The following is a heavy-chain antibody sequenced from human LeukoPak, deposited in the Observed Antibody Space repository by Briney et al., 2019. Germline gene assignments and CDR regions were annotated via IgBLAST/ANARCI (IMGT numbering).Heavy chain of an antibody. CDR1: GFTFSSYW. CDR3: AKPSGSGVDY. CDR2: ILSDGYHT. Sequence: GGSLRLSCAASGFTFSSYWMHWVRQVPGKGLEWVAFILSDGYHTYYADSVKGRFTITRDNSKNTLYLQMNSLRHEDMAVYSCAKPSGSGVDYWGRGTRVTVSS. V-gene: IGHV3-30*02. D-gene: IGHD1-26*01. J-gene: IGHJ4*02.